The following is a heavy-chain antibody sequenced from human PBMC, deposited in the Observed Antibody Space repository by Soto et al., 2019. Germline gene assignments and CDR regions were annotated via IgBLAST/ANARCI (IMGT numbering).Heavy chain of an antibody. CDR3: ASSDLRNTTVTADY. V-gene: IGHV4-39*07. Sequence: SETLSLTCTVSGGSISSSSYYWGWIRQPPGKGLEWIGSIYYSGSTYYNPSLKSRVTISVDTSKNQFSLKLSSVTAADTAVYYCASSDLRNTTVTADYWGQGTLVTVSS. J-gene: IGHJ4*02. D-gene: IGHD4-17*01. CDR1: GGSISSSSYY. CDR2: IYYSGST.